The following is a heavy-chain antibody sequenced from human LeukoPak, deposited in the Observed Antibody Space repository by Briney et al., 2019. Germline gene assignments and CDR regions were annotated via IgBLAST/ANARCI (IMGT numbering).Heavy chain of an antibody. Sequence: PGGSLRLSCAASGFTFSSHAMSWVRRAPGKGLEWVSGLIENGATTYYADSVKGRFTISRDNSRNTMYLQMNSLRVEDTAVYYCAKGYGGNPFDYWGQGTLVTVSS. D-gene: IGHD4-23*01. CDR1: GFTFSSHA. CDR2: LIENGATT. V-gene: IGHV3-23*01. CDR3: AKGYGGNPFDY. J-gene: IGHJ4*02.